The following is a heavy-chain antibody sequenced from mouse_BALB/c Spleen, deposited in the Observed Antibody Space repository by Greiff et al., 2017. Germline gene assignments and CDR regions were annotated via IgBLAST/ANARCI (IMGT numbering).Heavy chain of an antibody. J-gene: IGHJ4*01. D-gene: IGHD2-4*01. Sequence: EVQLVESGGGLVKPGGSLKLSCAASGFTFSSYAMSWVRQTPEKRLEWVASISSGGSTYYPDSVKGRFTISRDNARNILYLQMSSLRSEDTAMYYCAREGLRSYYYAMDYWGQGTSVTVSS. CDR1: GFTFSSYA. CDR3: AREGLRSYYYAMDY. V-gene: IGHV5-6-5*01. CDR2: ISSGGST.